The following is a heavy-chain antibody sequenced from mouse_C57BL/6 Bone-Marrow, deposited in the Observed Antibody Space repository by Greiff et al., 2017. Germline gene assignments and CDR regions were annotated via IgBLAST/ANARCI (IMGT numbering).Heavy chain of an antibody. CDR2: ISDGGSYT. Sequence: EVQRVESGGGLVKPGGSLKLSCAASGFTFSSYAMSWVRQTPEKRLEWVATISDGGSYTYYPDNVKGRFTISRDNAKNNLYLQMSHLKSEDTAMYYCARESYYGSSTWGQGTLVTVSA. CDR1: GFTFSSYA. J-gene: IGHJ3*01. CDR3: ARESYYGSST. V-gene: IGHV5-4*01. D-gene: IGHD1-1*01.